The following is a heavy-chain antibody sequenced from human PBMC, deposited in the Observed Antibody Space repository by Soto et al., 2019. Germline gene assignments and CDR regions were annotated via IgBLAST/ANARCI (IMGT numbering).Heavy chain of an antibody. D-gene: IGHD3-22*01. V-gene: IGHV1-69*13. CDR1: GGTFSSYA. Sequence: GASVKVSCKASGGTFSSYAISWVRQAPGQGLEWMGGIITIFGTANCAQKFQGRVTITADESTSTAYMELSSLRQENTAVYYGARENYYDSSGFAFDIWGQGTMVTVSS. CDR2: IITIFGTA. J-gene: IGHJ3*02. CDR3: ARENYYDSSGFAFDI.